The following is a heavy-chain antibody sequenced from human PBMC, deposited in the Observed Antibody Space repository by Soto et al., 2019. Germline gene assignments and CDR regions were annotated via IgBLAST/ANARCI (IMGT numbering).Heavy chain of an antibody. J-gene: IGHJ6*02. CDR3: AKDGPHFDVDV. Sequence: QVQLVESGGGVVQLGGSLGFPLEASTTPSSFFACHWFRRLPAGGLEWVAFHSNDGITKTYGDSVKGRFTISRDNSEKMVFLQMNSLRSDDTAIYYCAKDGPHFDVDVWGQGTTVTVSS. CDR1: TTPSSFFA. D-gene: IGHD3-9*01. V-gene: IGHV3-30-3*01. CDR2: HSNDGITK.